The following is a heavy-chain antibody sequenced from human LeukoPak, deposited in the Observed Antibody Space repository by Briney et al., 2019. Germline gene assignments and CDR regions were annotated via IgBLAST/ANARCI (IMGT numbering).Heavy chain of an antibody. CDR2: IYHSGST. Sequence: SETLSLTCAVSGGSISSSNWWSWVRQPPGKGLEWIGEIYHSGSTNYNPSLKSRVTISVDKSKNQFSLKLSSVTAADTAVYYCAGVDTVTTGGMDVWGKGTTVTVSS. CDR3: AGVDTVTTGGMDV. V-gene: IGHV4-4*02. J-gene: IGHJ6*04. CDR1: GGSISSSNW. D-gene: IGHD4-17*01.